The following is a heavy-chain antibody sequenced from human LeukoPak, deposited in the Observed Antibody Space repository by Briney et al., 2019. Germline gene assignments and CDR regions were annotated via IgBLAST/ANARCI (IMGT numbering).Heavy chain of an antibody. CDR1: GFTFSSEW. D-gene: IGHD3-10*01. Sequence: GGSLRLSCAASGFTFSSEWMSWVRQAPGKGLEWVANIKVDGSEKYYVDSVKGRFTISRDNAKNSLYLQMNSLRAEDTAVYYCARRLGGLFDYWGQGTLVTVSS. CDR3: ARRLGGLFDY. V-gene: IGHV3-7*01. J-gene: IGHJ4*02. CDR2: IKVDGSEK.